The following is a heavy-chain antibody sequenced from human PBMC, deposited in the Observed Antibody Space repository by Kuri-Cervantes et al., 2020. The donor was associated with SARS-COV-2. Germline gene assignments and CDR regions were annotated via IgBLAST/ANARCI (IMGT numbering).Heavy chain of an antibody. V-gene: IGHV3-7*01. CDR1: GFTFSSYW. CDR3: AGLPRYYDFWSGYYKDGWFDP. CDR2: IKQDGSEK. J-gene: IGHJ5*02. Sequence: GESLKISCAASGFTFSSYWMSWVRQAPGKGLEWVANIKQDGSEKYYVDSVKGRFTISRDNAKNSLYLQMNSLRAEDTAVYYCAGLPRYYDFWSGYYKDGWFDPWGQGTLVTVSS. D-gene: IGHD3-3*01.